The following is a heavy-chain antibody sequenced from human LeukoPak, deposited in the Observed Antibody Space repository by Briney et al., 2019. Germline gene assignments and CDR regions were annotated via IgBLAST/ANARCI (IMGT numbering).Heavy chain of an antibody. J-gene: IGHJ4*02. CDR1: GFTFSTYE. V-gene: IGHV3-48*03. Sequence: GGSLRLSCAASGFTFSTYEMNWVRQAPGKGLEWVSYITSGSSTTLYADSVKGRFTISRDNTKNTLYLQMNSLRAEDTAVYYCARGLNYGSGSTLEGFWGQGTLVTVYS. CDR2: ITSGSSTT. CDR3: ARGLNYGSGSTLEGF. D-gene: IGHD3-10*01.